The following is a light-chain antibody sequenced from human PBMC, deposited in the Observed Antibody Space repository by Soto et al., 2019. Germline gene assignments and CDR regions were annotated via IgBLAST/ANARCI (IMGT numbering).Light chain of an antibody. CDR3: QQYNNWPPKT. J-gene: IGKJ1*01. V-gene: IGKV3-15*01. CDR2: GAS. Sequence: EIVLTQSPGTLSLSPGERAPLSCRASQSVSSNLAWYQQKPGQAPRLLIYGASTRATGIPARFSGSGSGTEFTLTISSLQSEDFAVYYCQQYNNWPPKTFGQGTKVDIK. CDR1: QSVSSN.